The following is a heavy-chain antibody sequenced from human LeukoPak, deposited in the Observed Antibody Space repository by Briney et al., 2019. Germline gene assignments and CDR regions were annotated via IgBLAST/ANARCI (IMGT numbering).Heavy chain of an antibody. CDR2: FDPEDGET. CDR3: ATPYYYDGGGYPYFDY. V-gene: IGHV1-24*01. CDR1: GYTLTELS. D-gene: IGHD3-22*01. J-gene: IGHJ4*02. Sequence: ASVKVSCKVSGYTLTELSMHWVRQAPGKGLEWMGGFDPEDGETIYAQKFQGRVTMTEDTSTDTAYMELSSLRSEDTAVYYCATPYYYDGGGYPYFDYWGQGTPVTVSS.